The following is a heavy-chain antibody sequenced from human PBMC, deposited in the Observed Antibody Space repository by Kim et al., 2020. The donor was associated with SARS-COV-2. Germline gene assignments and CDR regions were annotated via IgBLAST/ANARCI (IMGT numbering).Heavy chain of an antibody. CDR1: GFTFSSYS. D-gene: IGHD1-26*01. CDR3: ARPPISGGSFKLYFDY. Sequence: GGSLRLSCAASGFTFSSYSMNWVRQAPGKGLEWVPYISSSSSTIYYADSVKGRFTISRDNAKNSLYLQMNSLRDEDTAVYYCARPPISGGSFKLYFDYWGQGTLVTVSS. J-gene: IGHJ4*02. V-gene: IGHV3-48*02. CDR2: ISSSSSTI.